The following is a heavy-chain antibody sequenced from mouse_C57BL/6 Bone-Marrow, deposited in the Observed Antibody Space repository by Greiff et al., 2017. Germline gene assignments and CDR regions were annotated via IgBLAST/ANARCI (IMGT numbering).Heavy chain of an antibody. CDR3: ARSVITTVVAPFAY. V-gene: IGHV1-19*01. CDR2: INPYNGGT. Sequence: VQLQQSGPVLVKPGASVKMSCKASGYTFTDYYMNWVKQSHGKSLEWIGVINPYNGGTSYNQKFKGKATLTVDKSSSTAYMELHSLTSEDSAVYYCARSVITTVVAPFAYWGQGTLVTVSA. CDR1: GYTFTDYY. J-gene: IGHJ3*01. D-gene: IGHD1-1*01.